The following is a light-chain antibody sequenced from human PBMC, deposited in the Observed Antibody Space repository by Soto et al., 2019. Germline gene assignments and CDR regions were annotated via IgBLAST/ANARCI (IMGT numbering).Light chain of an antibody. CDR1: QGIRSW. CDR3: QQANSFPVT. V-gene: IGKV1D-12*01. J-gene: IGKJ5*01. Sequence: DIQMTQSPSSVSAAVGDRVTITCRASQGIRSWLAWYQQKPGKAPKLLIYAASKLQSGVPSRFSGSGSGTDFTLTISSLQPEDFATYYCQQANSFPVTFGQGKRLEIK. CDR2: AAS.